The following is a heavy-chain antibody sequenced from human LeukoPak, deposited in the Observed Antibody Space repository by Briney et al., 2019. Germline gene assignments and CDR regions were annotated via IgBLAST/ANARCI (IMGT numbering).Heavy chain of an antibody. V-gene: IGHV3-7*01. CDR3: ARDGGSAMPFDY. D-gene: IGHD2-2*01. CDR1: GFTFSSYA. Sequence: QPGGSLRLSCAASGFTFSSYAMSWVRQAPGKGLEWVANIRQDGSDKYYVDSVKGRFTISRDNAKNSLYLQMNSLRAEDTAVYYCARDGGSAMPFDYWGQGTLVTVSS. CDR2: IRQDGSDK. J-gene: IGHJ4*02.